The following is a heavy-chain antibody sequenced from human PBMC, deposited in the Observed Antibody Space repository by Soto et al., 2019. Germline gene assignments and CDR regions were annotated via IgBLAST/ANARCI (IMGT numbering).Heavy chain of an antibody. Sequence: QVQLVQAGAEVKKPGASVKVSCKASGYTFTSYAMHWVRQAPGQRLEWMGWINAGNGNTNYAQKLQGRVTMTTDTSTSTAYMELRSLRSVDTAVYCCARVWYYASSGYYYLDYWGQGTLVPVSS. CDR2: INAGNGNT. CDR1: GYTFTSYA. D-gene: IGHD3-22*01. CDR3: ARVWYYASSGYYYLDY. J-gene: IGHJ4*02. V-gene: IGHV1-3*01.